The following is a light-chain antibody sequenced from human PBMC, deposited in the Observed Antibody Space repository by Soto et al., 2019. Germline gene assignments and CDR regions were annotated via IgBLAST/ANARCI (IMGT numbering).Light chain of an antibody. V-gene: IGLV6-57*03. Sequence: NFMLTQPHSVSESPGTTVTISCTRSTGSIDSNYVQWYQQRPGSAPTAVIYEGDKQPSGVPDRFSGSIDSSSNSASLTISGLKNEDEADYFCQSYDSSVSAIFGGGTKVTVL. J-gene: IGLJ2*01. CDR1: TGSIDSNY. CDR3: QSYDSSVSAI. CDR2: EGD.